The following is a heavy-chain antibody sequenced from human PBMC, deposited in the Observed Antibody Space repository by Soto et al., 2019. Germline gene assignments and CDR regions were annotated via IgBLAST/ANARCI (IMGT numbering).Heavy chain of an antibody. J-gene: IGHJ5*02. D-gene: IGHD6-19*01. V-gene: IGHV1-2*02. CDR3: ARDNYVKHSSGWPRVSRWFDP. Sequence: ASVKVSFKASGYTFTGYYMHWVRQAPGQGLEWMGWINPNSGGTNYAQKFQGRVTMTRDTSISTAYMELGRLRSDDTAVYYCARDNYVKHSSGWPRVSRWFDPWGQGTLVTVSS. CDR2: INPNSGGT. CDR1: GYTFTGYY.